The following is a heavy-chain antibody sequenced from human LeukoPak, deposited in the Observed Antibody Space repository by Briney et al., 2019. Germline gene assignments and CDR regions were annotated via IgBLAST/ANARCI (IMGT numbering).Heavy chain of an antibody. D-gene: IGHD4-23*01. CDR1: GFTFSSYA. CDR3: AKGYGGSHFDY. V-gene: IGHV3-30*04. Sequence: GGSLRLSCAASGFTFSSYAMHWVRQAPGKGLEWVAVISYDGSNKYYADSVKGRFTISRDNSKNTLFLQMNSLRAEDTAVYYCAKGYGGSHFDYWGQGALVAVSS. CDR2: ISYDGSNK. J-gene: IGHJ4*02.